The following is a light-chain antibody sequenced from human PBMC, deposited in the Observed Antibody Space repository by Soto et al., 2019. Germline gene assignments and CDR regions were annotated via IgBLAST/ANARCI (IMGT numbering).Light chain of an antibody. CDR1: QSVSSN. CDR2: GAS. J-gene: IGKJ1*01. CDR3: QQDNNWPPWK. Sequence: EIVMTQSPATLSVSPGERATLSCRASQSVSSNLAWYQQKPGQAPRLLIYGASTRATGIPARFSVSGSGTEFTLTISSLQSEDFAVYYCQQDNNWPPWKFGQGTKVEIK. V-gene: IGKV3-15*01.